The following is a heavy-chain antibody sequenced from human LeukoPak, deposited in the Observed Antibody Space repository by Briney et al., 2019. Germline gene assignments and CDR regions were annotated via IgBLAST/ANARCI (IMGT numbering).Heavy chain of an antibody. V-gene: IGHV4-39*07. J-gene: IGHJ4*02. CDR3: ARAWRFLEWLTKSGCYFDY. CDR1: GGSISSSSYY. D-gene: IGHD3-3*01. Sequence: PSETLSLTCTVSGGSISSSSYYWGWIRQPPGKGLEWIGSIYYSGSTYYNPSLKSRVTISVDTSKNQFSLKLSSVTAADTAVYYCARAWRFLEWLTKSGCYFDYWGQGTLVTVSS. CDR2: IYYSGST.